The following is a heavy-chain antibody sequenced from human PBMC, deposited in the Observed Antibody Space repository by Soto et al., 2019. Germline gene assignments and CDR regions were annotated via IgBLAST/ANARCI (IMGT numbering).Heavy chain of an antibody. CDR2: ISYSGST. J-gene: IGHJ4*02. V-gene: IGHV4-59*08. D-gene: IGHD3-22*01. Sequence: SETLSLTCTVSGGSISFYYWSWIRQPPGKGLEWIGYISYSGSTNYNPSLKSRVTMSVHMAKNHFSLNLSSVTAADTAVYYCARRNYYDTSGHDYWGQGTLVTVSS. CDR3: ARRNYYDTSGHDY. CDR1: GGSISFYY.